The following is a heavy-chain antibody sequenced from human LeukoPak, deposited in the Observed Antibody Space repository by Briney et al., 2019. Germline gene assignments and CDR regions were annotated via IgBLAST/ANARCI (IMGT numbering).Heavy chain of an antibody. J-gene: IGHJ5*02. CDR1: GDSISSGGYY. CDR3: ARDRGYCSSTSCYTGWFDP. Sequence: SQTLSLTCTVSGDSISSGGYYWSWIRQPPGKGLEWIGYIYHSGSTYYNPSLKSRVTISVDRSKNQFSLKLSSVTAADTAVYYCARDRGYCSSTSCYTGWFDPWGQGTLVTVSS. CDR2: IYHSGST. D-gene: IGHD2-2*02. V-gene: IGHV4-30-2*01.